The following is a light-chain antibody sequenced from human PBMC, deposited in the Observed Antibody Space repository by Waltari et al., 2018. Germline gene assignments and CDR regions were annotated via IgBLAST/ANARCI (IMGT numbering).Light chain of an antibody. CDR2: VAS. V-gene: IGKV3D-15*01. CDR1: QSVSSH. CDR3: QHYENWPHT. J-gene: IGKJ4*01. Sequence: EIVMTQSPATLSVSPGERATLSCRASQSVSSHVAWYKQKPGQAPRLLMFVASTRATCIPARFSGSGSGTEFTLTISSLQSEDSGVYYCQHYENWPHTFGGGTKVEIK.